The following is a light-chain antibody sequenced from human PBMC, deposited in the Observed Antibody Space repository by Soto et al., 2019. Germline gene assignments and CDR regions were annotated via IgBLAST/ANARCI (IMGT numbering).Light chain of an antibody. CDR3: QQYNNWPFT. CDR2: GAS. J-gene: IGKJ3*01. V-gene: IGKV3-15*01. CDR1: QSVSSN. Sequence: EIVMTQSPATLSVSPGERATLSCRASQSVSSNLAWYQQKPGQAPRLLIYGASTRATGIPARFSGSGSWTEFTLTISRLESEDFAVYYCQQYNNWPFTFGPGTQVDIK.